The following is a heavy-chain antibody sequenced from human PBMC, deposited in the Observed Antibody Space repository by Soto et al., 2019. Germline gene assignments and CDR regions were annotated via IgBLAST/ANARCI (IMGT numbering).Heavy chain of an antibody. CDR3: AHRVLRTVFGLVTTTAIYFDF. V-gene: IGHV2-5*02. Sequence: QITLNESGPPLVKPRQTLTLTCTFSGFSLTTSGVGVGWIRQSPGKAPEWLALIYWDDDKRYSPSLKSRLTITKDTSKKRVVLTMADLDPADTATYYCAHRVLRTVFGLVTTTAIYFDFWGQGTPGGVSS. CDR1: GFSLTTSGVG. J-gene: IGHJ4*02. CDR2: IYWDDDK. D-gene: IGHD3-3*01.